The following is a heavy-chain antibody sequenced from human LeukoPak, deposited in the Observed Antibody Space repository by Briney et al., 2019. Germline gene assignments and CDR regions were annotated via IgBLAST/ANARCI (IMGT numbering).Heavy chain of an antibody. CDR1: GGSISTYY. CDR2: IYHTGSA. Sequence: SETLSLTCSVSGGSISTYYWSWVRQPPGKGLEWIGYIYHTGSAHYNPSLKSRVTISVDTSKNQFSLKLSSVTAADTAVYYCARHGSSPRHRSNWFDPWGQGTLVTVSS. J-gene: IGHJ5*02. CDR3: ARHGSSPRHRSNWFDP. D-gene: IGHD6-6*01. V-gene: IGHV4-59*08.